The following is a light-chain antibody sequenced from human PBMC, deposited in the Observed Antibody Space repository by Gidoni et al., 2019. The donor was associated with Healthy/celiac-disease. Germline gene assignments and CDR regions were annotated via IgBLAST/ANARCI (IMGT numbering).Light chain of an antibody. CDR3: QQYNNWPRRT. CDR2: GAS. CDR1: QRGSSN. J-gene: IGKJ1*01. V-gene: IGKV3-15*01. Sequence: EIVMTQSRATLSVSAGQRATLSCRASQRGSSNLAWYQQKPGQAPRLLIYGASTWATGIPARFSGSGSGTEFTLTISSLQSEDFAVYYCQQYNNWPRRTFGQGTKLEIK.